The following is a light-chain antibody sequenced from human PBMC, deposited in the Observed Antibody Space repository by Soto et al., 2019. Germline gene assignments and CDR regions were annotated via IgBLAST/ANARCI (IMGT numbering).Light chain of an antibody. CDR3: CSYASSATWV. V-gene: IGLV2-23*01. CDR1: SSDVGGSKL. CDR2: EDT. Sequence: QSALTQPASVSGSPGQSITISCTGTSSDVGGSKLVSWYQHHPGKAPKLIIYEDTKRPSGVSTRFSGSKSGNTASLTISGLKAEDEADYYCCSYASSATWVFGGGTKLTVL. J-gene: IGLJ3*02.